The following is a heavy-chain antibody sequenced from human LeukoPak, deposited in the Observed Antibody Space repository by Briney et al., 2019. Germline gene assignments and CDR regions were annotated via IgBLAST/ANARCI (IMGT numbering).Heavy chain of an antibody. CDR2: IYYGGST. J-gene: IGHJ5*02. CDR3: AGRTEGTIGSPMFVS. CDR1: GASISSDRHY. Sequence: SETLSLTCSVSGASISSDRHYWGWIRQSSGKGLEWFGSIYYGGSTYQNPSLKRRLTLSVDISKNQFSLKLTSVTAADTGVYFGAGRTEGTIGSPMFVSWGQGLLVTVSS. V-gene: IGHV4-39*01. D-gene: IGHD3/OR15-3a*01.